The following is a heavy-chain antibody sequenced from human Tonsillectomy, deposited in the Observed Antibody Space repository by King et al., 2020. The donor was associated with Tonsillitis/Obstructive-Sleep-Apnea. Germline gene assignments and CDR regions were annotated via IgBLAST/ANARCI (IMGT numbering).Heavy chain of an antibody. D-gene: IGHD2-2*01. Sequence: VQLVESGGGLVQPGGSLRLSCAASGFTFSSYAMSWVRQAPGKGLEWVSAISGSGGSTYYADSVKGRFTISRDNSKNTLYLQMNSLRAGDTAVYYCAKDVGDIVVVPAANFDYWGQGTLVTVSS. CDR3: AKDVGDIVVVPAANFDY. J-gene: IGHJ4*02. V-gene: IGHV3-23*04. CDR1: GFTFSSYA. CDR2: ISGSGGST.